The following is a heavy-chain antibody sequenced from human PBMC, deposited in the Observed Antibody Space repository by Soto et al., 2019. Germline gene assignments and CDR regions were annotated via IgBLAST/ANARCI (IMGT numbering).Heavy chain of an antibody. CDR2: TYYRSKWFN. J-gene: IGHJ5*02. Sequence: PSQTLSLTCAIPGDSVSNNSAAWNWIRQSPSRGLEWLGRTYYRSKWFNNYALSVKGRITINPDTSKNQFSLQLNSVTPEDTAVYYCAREGRLAASIFHNWFDPWGQGTLVTVSS. V-gene: IGHV6-1*01. CDR3: AREGRLAASIFHNWFDP. CDR1: GDSVSNNSAA. D-gene: IGHD3-3*02.